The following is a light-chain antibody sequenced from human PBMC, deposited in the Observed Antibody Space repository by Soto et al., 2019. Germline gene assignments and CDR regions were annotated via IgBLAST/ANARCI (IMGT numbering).Light chain of an antibody. V-gene: IGLV2-8*01. CDR1: KNDIGVYDF. Sequence: QSVLTQPPSASGSPGQSVTISCTGNKNDIGVYDFVSWYQHHPGKAPRLIIYEVVQRPSGVPDRFSGSKSGNTASLTVSGLQAGDEADYFCKSYAGSNTYVFGSGTKVTVL. CDR2: EVV. J-gene: IGLJ1*01. CDR3: KSYAGSNTYV.